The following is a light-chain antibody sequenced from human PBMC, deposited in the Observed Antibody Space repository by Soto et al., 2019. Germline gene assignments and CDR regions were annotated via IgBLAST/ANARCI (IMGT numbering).Light chain of an antibody. CDR1: SSDVGGYNY. Sequence: QSALTQPPSASGSPGQSVTISCTGTSSDVGGYNYVSWYQQHPGKAPKLMIYAVSKRPSRVPDRFSGSKSGNTASLTVSGLQAEDEADYYCSSYADSTPYVFGTGTKVTVL. CDR3: SSYADSTPYV. J-gene: IGLJ1*01. V-gene: IGLV2-8*01. CDR2: AVS.